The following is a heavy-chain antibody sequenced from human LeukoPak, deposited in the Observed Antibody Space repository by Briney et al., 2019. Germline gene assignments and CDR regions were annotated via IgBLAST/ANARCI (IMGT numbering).Heavy chain of an antibody. V-gene: IGHV3-74*01. J-gene: IGHJ4*02. CDR1: GFTFSNYW. CDR3: ARDPQGLYSSGWVDY. D-gene: IGHD6-19*01. Sequence: GGSLRLSCAASGFTFSNYWIHWVRQVPGERLVWVSRINNDGTITTYADSVKGRFTISRDNSKNTLYLQMNSLRAEDTAVYYCARDPQGLYSSGWVDYWGQGTLVTVSS. CDR2: INNDGTIT.